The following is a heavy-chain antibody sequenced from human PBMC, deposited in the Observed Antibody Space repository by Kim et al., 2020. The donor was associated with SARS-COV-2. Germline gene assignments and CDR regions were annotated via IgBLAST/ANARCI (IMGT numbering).Heavy chain of an antibody. Sequence: SETLSLTCTVSGGSVSSNYYYWGWIRQSPEKGLEWIGVISYTGKTYYNPSLSSRVTISIDTSKNQFSLKLTSVTAAETAIYYCSRGEHKVKRIGSGTFTRGRNPPAYWGPGTLVSVSS. V-gene: IGHV4-39*07. D-gene: IGHD3-10*01. CDR3: SRGEHKVKRIGSGTFTRGRNPPAY. CDR1: GGSVSSNYYY. J-gene: IGHJ4*02. CDR2: ISYTGKT.